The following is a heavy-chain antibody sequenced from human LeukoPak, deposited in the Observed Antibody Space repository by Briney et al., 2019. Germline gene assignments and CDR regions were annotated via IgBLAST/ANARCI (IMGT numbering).Heavy chain of an antibody. CDR1: GFTVSSNY. V-gene: IGHV3-66*01. Sequence: GGSLRLSCAASGFTVSSNYMSWVRQAPGKGVEWVSGIYSGGSTYYADSVKGRFTISRDNSKNTLYLQMNSLRAEDTAVYYCAKDLPRGYSSSWYMAWGQGTLVTVSS. CDR2: IYSGGST. J-gene: IGHJ5*02. CDR3: AKDLPRGYSSSWYMA. D-gene: IGHD6-13*01.